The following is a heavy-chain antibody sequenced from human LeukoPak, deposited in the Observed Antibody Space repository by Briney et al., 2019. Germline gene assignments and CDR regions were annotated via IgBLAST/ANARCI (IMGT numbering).Heavy chain of an antibody. CDR1: GYTFTGYY. D-gene: IGHD6-13*01. V-gene: IGHV1-2*02. CDR2: INPNSGGT. CDR3: ARLPIAAAEYYYYGMDV. Sequence: WASVKVSCKASGYTFTGYYMHWVRQAPGQGLEWMGWINPNSGGTNYAQKFQGRVTMTRDTSISTAYMELSRLRSDDTAVYYCARLPIAAAEYYYYGMDVWGQGTTVTVSS. J-gene: IGHJ6*02.